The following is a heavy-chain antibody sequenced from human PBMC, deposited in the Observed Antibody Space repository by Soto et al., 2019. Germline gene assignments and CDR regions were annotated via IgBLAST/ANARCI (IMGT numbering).Heavy chain of an antibody. CDR3: ARDVRFLEWLLPNDYYGMDV. CDR2: IKQDGSEK. CDR1: GFTFSSYW. D-gene: IGHD3-3*01. Sequence: EVQLVESGGGLGQPGGSLRLSCAASGFTFSSYWMSWVRQAPGKGLEWVANIKQDGSEKYYVDSVKGRFTISRDNAKNSLYLQMNSLRAEDTAVYYCARDVRFLEWLLPNDYYGMDVWGQGTTVTVSS. V-gene: IGHV3-7*03. J-gene: IGHJ6*02.